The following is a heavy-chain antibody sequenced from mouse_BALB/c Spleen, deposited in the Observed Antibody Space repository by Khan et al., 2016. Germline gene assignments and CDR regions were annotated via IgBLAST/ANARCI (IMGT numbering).Heavy chain of an antibody. J-gene: IGHJ2*01. CDR2: ISYSGST. CDR1: GYSITSGYG. D-gene: IGHD1-2*01. V-gene: IGHV3-2*02. CDR3: ARTARIKY. Sequence: EVQLVESGPGLVKPSQSLSLTCTVPGYSITSGYGWNWIRQFPGNKLEWMGYISYSGSTNYNPSLKSRISITRDTSKNQFFLQLNSVTTEDTATYYCARTARIKYWGQGTTLTVSS.